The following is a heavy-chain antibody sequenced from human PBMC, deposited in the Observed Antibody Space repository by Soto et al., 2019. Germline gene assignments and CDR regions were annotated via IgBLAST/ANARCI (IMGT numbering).Heavy chain of an antibody. CDR3: ARGHGRFAH. Sequence: LSATRDVSGGSLTVYYLSWIRQPPGKGLEWIGEINHSGFTNYNPSLTGRVTISLDTSKSQFSLKLSSLTAADTAFYFCARGHGRFAHWGQGALVTVSS. V-gene: IGHV4-34*01. CDR2: INHSGFT. CDR1: GGSLTVYY. J-gene: IGHJ4*02.